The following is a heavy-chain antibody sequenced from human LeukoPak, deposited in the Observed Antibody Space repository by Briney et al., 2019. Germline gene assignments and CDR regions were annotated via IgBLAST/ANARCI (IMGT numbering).Heavy chain of an antibody. D-gene: IGHD3-16*01. Sequence: GGSLRLSCAASGFSFSNYAMSWVRQAPGKGLEWVSAISGRDGSTYYAGSVKGRFTISRDNSKDTLYLQMNGLRGEDTAVYYCAKSGGVSFDPWGQGTLVTVSS. CDR2: ISGRDGST. CDR1: GFSFSNYA. J-gene: IGHJ5*02. CDR3: AKSGGVSFDP. V-gene: IGHV3-23*01.